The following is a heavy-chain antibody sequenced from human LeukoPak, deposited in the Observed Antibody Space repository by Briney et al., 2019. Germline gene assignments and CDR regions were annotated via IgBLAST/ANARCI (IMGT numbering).Heavy chain of an antibody. Sequence: ASETLSLTCTISGGSISSYYWGWIRQPPGKGLEWIGSIHHSGITHYSPSPNSRFTISLDTSKNQISLKVTSVTAADTAVYSCARDLIYCSGGSCYPPYYFDYWGQGTLVTVSS. CDR3: ARDLIYCSGGSCYPPYYFDY. CDR1: GGSISSYY. V-gene: IGHV4-38-2*02. CDR2: IHHSGIT. J-gene: IGHJ4*02. D-gene: IGHD2-15*01.